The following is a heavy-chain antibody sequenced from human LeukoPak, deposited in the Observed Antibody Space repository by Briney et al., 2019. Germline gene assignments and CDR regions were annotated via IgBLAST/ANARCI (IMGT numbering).Heavy chain of an antibody. D-gene: IGHD3-16*02. Sequence: GGSLRLSCAASGFTFSSYAMRWVRQAPVKGLEWVSAISGRGTSTHYADSVKGRFTISRDNSRSMLYLQLKNLRAEHSAVYYCASFPRADLDFIIIDYWGQGTLVTVSS. V-gene: IGHV3-23*01. J-gene: IGHJ4*02. CDR1: GFTFSSYA. CDR3: ASFPRADLDFIIIDY. CDR2: ISGRGTST.